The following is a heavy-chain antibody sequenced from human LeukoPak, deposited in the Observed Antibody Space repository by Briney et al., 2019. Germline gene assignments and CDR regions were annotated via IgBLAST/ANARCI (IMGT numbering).Heavy chain of an antibody. CDR3: AKDRALTGYSWGAIYYYGMDV. Sequence: GGSLRLSCAASGFTFDDYAMHWVRHASGKGLEWVSGISWNSGSIGYADSVKGRFTISRDNAKNSLYLQMNSLRAEDTALYYCAKDRALTGYSWGAIYYYGMDVWGQGTTVTVSS. CDR1: GFTFDDYA. V-gene: IGHV3-9*01. CDR2: ISWNSGSI. D-gene: IGHD3-9*01. J-gene: IGHJ6*02.